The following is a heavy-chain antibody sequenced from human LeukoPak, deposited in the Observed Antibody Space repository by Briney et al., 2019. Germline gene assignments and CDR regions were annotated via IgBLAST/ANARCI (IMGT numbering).Heavy chain of an antibody. CDR1: GFTFSSYS. V-gene: IGHV3-21*01. D-gene: IGHD3-10*01. CDR2: ITTSSSYI. J-gene: IGHJ3*02. Sequence: GGSLRLSCAASGFTFSSYSMDWVRQAPGKGLEWVSSITTSSSYIHYADSVKGRFTISRDNAKSSLYLQMNSLRAEDTAVYYCARVLLGGSGSYLDAFDIWGQGTMVTVSS. CDR3: ARVLLGGSGSYLDAFDI.